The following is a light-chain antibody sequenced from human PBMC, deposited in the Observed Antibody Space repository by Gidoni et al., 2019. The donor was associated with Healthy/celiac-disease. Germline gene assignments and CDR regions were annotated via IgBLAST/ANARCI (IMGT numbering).Light chain of an antibody. CDR2: DAS. V-gene: IGKV3-11*01. J-gene: IGKJ4*01. CDR1: QSVSSY. Sequence: EIVLTQSPATLSLSPGERATLSCRASQSVSSYLAWYQQKPGQAPRLLIYDASNRATGIPARFSGSGSGTDFTLTSSLEPEDFAVYYCQQRSNWPPLTFXGXTKVEIK. CDR3: QQRSNWPPLT.